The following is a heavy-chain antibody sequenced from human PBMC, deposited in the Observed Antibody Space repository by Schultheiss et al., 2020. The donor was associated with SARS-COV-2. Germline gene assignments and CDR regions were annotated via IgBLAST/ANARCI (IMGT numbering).Heavy chain of an antibody. V-gene: IGHV4-34*01. Sequence: SETLSLTCTVSGGSISSYYWSWIRQPPGKGLEWIGEINHSGSTNYNPSLKSRVTISVDTSKNQFSLKLSSVTAADTAVYYCASYADYGMDVWGQGTTVTVSS. D-gene: IGHD2-2*01. CDR1: GGSISSYY. CDR2: INHSGST. J-gene: IGHJ6*02. CDR3: ASYADYGMDV.